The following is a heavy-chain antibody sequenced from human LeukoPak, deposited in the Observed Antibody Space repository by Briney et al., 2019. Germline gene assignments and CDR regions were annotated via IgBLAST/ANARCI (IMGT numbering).Heavy chain of an antibody. CDR1: GDSVSRSDSY. V-gene: IGHV4-39*01. CDR3: ARRRYYDGSGYLE. D-gene: IGHD3-22*01. Sequence: SETLSLTCSVSGDSVSRSDSYWDWTRQPPGKGLEWIGTIYYSGRTYYSPSLKSRVTMSVDPSNNQFSLNLRSVTAADTALYYCARRRYYDGSGYLEWGQGTLLSVSS. J-gene: IGHJ1*01. CDR2: IYYSGRT.